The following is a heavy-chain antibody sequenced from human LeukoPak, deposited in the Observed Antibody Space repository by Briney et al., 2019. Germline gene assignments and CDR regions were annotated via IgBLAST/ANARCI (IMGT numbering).Heavy chain of an antibody. CDR3: ARHRRYCSSTSCPIQYNWFDP. J-gene: IGHJ5*02. D-gene: IGHD2-2*01. CDR2: IYPGDSDT. V-gene: IGHV5-51*01. Sequence: GESLKISCKGFGYSFTSYWIGWVRQMPGKGLEWMGIIYPGDSDTRYSPSFQGQVTISADKSISTAYLQWSSLKASDTAMYYCARHRRYCSSTSCPIQYNWFDPWGQGTLVTVSS. CDR1: GYSFTSYW.